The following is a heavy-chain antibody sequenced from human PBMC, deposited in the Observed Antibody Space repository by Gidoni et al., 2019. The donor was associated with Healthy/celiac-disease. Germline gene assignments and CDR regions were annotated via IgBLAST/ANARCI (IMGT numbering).Heavy chain of an antibody. J-gene: IGHJ4*02. CDR3: ARDRLDIVVVTAVYYFDY. D-gene: IGHD2-2*03. Sequence: EVQLVESGGGLVKPGGSLRLSCAASGFPFRSSSLNWVRQAPGKGLECVSCISSSSSYIYYADSVKGRVTIYRDNAKNALYLKRNSLRGEDTDVYYCARDRLDIVVVTAVYYFDYWGQGTLVTVSS. CDR2: ISSSSSYI. V-gene: IGHV3-21*01. CDR1: GFPFRSSS.